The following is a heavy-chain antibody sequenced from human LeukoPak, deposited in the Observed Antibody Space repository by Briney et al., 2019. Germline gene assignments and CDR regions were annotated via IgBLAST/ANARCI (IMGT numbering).Heavy chain of an antibody. CDR3: VRSEQFFDLAQFDY. D-gene: IGHD3/OR15-3a*01. CDR2: ISYDGSNK. V-gene: IGHV3-30-3*01. Sequence: GGSLRLSCAASGFTFSSYAMHWVRQAPGKGLEWVAVISYDGSNKYYADSVKGRFTISRDNSKNTLYLQMNSLRAEDTAVYYCVRSEQFFDLAQFDYWGQGTLVTVSS. J-gene: IGHJ4*02. CDR1: GFTFSSYA.